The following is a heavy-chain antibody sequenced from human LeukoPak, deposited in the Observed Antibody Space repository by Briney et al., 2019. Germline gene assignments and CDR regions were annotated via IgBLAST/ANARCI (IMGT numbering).Heavy chain of an antibody. CDR2: IYYSGST. V-gene: IGHV4-59*01. Sequence: SETLSLTCTVSGGSISSYYWSWIRQPPGKGLEWIGYIYYSGSTNYNPSLKSRVTISVDTSKNQFSLKLSSVTAADTAVYYCARVLPRTWLRSDYYGMDVWGQGTTVTVSS. CDR1: GGSISSYY. J-gene: IGHJ6*02. D-gene: IGHD5-12*01. CDR3: ARVLPRTWLRSDYYGMDV.